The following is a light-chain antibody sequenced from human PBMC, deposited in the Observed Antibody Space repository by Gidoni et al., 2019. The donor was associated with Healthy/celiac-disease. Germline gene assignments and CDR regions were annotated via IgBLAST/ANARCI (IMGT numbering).Light chain of an antibody. CDR2: GAS. CDR3: QQYNSWPPWT. CDR1: QSVSSN. Sequence: EIVMTQSPATLSASPGERATLSCRASQSVSSNLAWYQQKPGQAPRLLIYGASTRATGIPARFSGSGSGTEFTLTISSLQSEDFAVYYCQQYNSWPPWTFXQXTKVEIK. J-gene: IGKJ1*01. V-gene: IGKV3-15*01.